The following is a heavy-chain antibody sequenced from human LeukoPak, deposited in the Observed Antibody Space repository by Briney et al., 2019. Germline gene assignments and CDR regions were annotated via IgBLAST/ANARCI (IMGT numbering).Heavy chain of an antibody. Sequence: GESLKISCNVSGYSFTSDCIGWVRHMRGKGLEWMGIIYPVDSVPTYSTSFQGQVSISVDKSINTTYMQWSSMQASDTAMYYCGMSGDRVPLQDDVFDVWGQGTMVTVST. D-gene: IGHD1-26*01. CDR3: GMSGDRVPLQDDVFDV. CDR2: IYPVDSVP. J-gene: IGHJ3*01. CDR1: GYSFTSDC. V-gene: IGHV5-51*01.